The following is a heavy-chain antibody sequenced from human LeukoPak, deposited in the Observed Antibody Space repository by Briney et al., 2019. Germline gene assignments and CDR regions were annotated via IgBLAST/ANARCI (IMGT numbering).Heavy chain of an antibody. D-gene: IGHD3-10*01. V-gene: IGHV4-4*07. CDR1: GGSISSYY. CDR3: ARHLRGSGYYYYYYMDV. CDR2: IYTSGST. Sequence: SETLSLTCTVSGGSISSYYWSWIRQPAGKGMEWIGRIYTSGSTNYNPSLKSRVTMSVDTSKNQFSLKLSSVTAADTAVYYCARHLRGSGYYYYYYMDVWGKGTTVTISS. J-gene: IGHJ6*03.